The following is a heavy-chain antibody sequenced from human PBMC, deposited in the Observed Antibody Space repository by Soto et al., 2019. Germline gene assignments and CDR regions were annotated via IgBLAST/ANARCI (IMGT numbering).Heavy chain of an antibody. CDR2: IYYSGST. Sequence: QVQLQESGPGLVRPSETLSLTCTVSGGPFSSYYWTWIRQSPGKGLEWIGSIYYSGSTDYNPSLRRRPAISIDTSKNQFSLRLNSMTAADTAVYYCAGRDCSGTNCYYLDYYYMDVWGKGTTVTVSS. CDR3: AGRDCSGTNCYYLDYYYMDV. D-gene: IGHD2-2*01. V-gene: IGHV4-59*08. J-gene: IGHJ6*03. CDR1: GGPFSSYY.